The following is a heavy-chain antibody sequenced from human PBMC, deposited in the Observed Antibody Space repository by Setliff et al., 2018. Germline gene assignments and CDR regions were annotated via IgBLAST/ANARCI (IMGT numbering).Heavy chain of an antibody. V-gene: IGHV1-69*13. Sequence: SVKVSCKASGGTFRSDGFSWVRQAPGQGLEWMGAIIPIFGTPNYAQKFQDRVTITAGVSTSTAYMELSSLRSDDTAVYYCARDGAYCSGGSCYSFDYWGQGTPVTVSS. CDR3: ARDGAYCSGGSCYSFDY. D-gene: IGHD2-15*01. CDR1: GGTFRSDG. CDR2: IIPIFGTP. J-gene: IGHJ4*02.